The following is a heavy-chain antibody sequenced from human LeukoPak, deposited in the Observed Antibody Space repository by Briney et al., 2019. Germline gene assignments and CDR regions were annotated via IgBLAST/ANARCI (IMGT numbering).Heavy chain of an antibody. V-gene: IGHV1-8*01. D-gene: IGHD6-13*01. CDR2: MNPNSGNT. Sequence: ASMKDSCKASGYTFTSYDINWVRQATGQGLEWMGWMNPNSGNTGYAQKFQGRVTTTRNTSISTAYMELSSLRSEDTAVYYCARRYSSSWYWYYYYGMDVWGQGTTVTVSS. CDR1: GYTFTSYD. J-gene: IGHJ6*02. CDR3: ARRYSSSWYWYYYYGMDV.